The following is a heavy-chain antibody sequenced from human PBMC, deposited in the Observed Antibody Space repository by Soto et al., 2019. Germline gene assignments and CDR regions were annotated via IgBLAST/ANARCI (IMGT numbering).Heavy chain of an antibody. Sequence: SETLSLTCAVYGGSFSGYYWSWIRQPPGKGLEWIGEINHSGSTNYNPSLKSRVTISVDTSKNQFSLKLSSVTAADTAVYYCARGGIAAAGEVDGAFDIWGQGTMVTVSS. CDR3: ARGGIAAAGEVDGAFDI. CDR2: INHSGST. CDR1: GGSFSGYY. D-gene: IGHD6-13*01. V-gene: IGHV4-34*01. J-gene: IGHJ3*02.